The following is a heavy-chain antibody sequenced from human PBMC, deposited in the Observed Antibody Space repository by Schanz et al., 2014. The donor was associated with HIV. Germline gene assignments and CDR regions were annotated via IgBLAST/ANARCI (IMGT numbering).Heavy chain of an antibody. Sequence: DVQLVESGGGLEQPGGSLRLSCAASGFMFSTYAMHWVRQAPGKGLEWVSKINSGSTIKNYADSVKGRFTISRDNSKNTLYLQMNSLRAEDTAVYYCARDSPYSYGLGPLDYWGQGTLVSVSS. CDR2: INSGSTIK. CDR3: ARDSPYSYGLGPLDY. J-gene: IGHJ4*02. D-gene: IGHD5-18*01. CDR1: GFMFSTYA. V-gene: IGHV3-48*01.